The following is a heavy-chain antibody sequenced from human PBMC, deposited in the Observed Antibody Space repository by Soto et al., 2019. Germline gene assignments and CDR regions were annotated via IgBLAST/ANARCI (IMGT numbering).Heavy chain of an antibody. Sequence: PSETLSLTCTVSGGSISSGGYYWSWIRQHPGKGLEWIGYIYYSGSTYYNPSLKSRVTISVHTSKNQFSLKLSSVTAADTAVYYCARGLVYSSGWLYFDYWGQGTLVTVSS. D-gene: IGHD6-19*01. J-gene: IGHJ4*02. V-gene: IGHV4-31*03. CDR3: ARGLVYSSGWLYFDY. CDR2: IYYSGST. CDR1: GGSISSGGYY.